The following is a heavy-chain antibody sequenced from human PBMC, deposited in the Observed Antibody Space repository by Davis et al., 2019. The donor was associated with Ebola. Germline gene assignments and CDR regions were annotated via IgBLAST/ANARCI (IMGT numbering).Heavy chain of an antibody. CDR3: ARGLAMGWFDS. CDR1: GGSFSGYF. D-gene: IGHD5-18*01. Sequence: MPSDTLSPTCAVYGGSFSGYFWSWIRQPPGRGLEWIGEINHSGSANYNPSLKSPVTISVDTSKNQFSLKVTTVTAADTAVYYCARGLAMGWFDSWGQGTLVTVSS. V-gene: IGHV4-34*01. CDR2: INHSGSA. J-gene: IGHJ5*01.